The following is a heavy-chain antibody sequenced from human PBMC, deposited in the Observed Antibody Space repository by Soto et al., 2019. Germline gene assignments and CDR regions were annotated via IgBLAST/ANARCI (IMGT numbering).Heavy chain of an antibody. D-gene: IGHD6-13*01. Sequence: VQLLESGGGLVQPGGSLRLSCAASGFTFSSYAMSWVRQAPGKGLEWMGGIIPIFGTANYAQKFQGRVTITADESTSTAYMELSSLRSEDTAVYYCARGGIAAAGTTPLDYWGQGTLVTVSS. V-gene: IGHV1-69*01. J-gene: IGHJ4*02. CDR3: ARGGIAAAGTTPLDY. CDR1: GFTFSSYA. CDR2: IIPIFGTA.